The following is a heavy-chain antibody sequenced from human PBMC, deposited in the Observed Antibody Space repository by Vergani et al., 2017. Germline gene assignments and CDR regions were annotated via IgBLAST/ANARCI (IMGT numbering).Heavy chain of an antibody. V-gene: IGHV4-61*02. D-gene: IGHD3-22*01. CDR3: ARDLMAYYYDSSGSTLYWYFDL. CDR1: GGSISSGSYY. CDR2: IYTSGST. Sequence: QVQLQESGPGLVKPSQTLSLTCTVSGGSISSGSYYWSWIRQPAGKGLEWIGRIYTSGSTNYNPSLKSRVTISVDTSKNQFSLKLSSLTAADTAVYYCARDLMAYYYDSSGSTLYWYFDLWGRGTLVTVSS. J-gene: IGHJ2*01.